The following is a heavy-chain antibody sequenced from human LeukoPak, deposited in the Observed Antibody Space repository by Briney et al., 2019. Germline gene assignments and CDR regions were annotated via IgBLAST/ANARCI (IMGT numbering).Heavy chain of an antibody. Sequence: GGSLRLSCAASGFTFSSYGMSWVRQAPGKGLEWVSAISGSGGSTYYADSVKGRFTISRDNSKNTLYLQMNSLRAEDTAVYYCANIYGSGSYVDYWGQGTLVTVSS. CDR1: GFTFSSYG. D-gene: IGHD3-10*01. CDR2: ISGSGGST. CDR3: ANIYGSGSYVDY. J-gene: IGHJ4*02. V-gene: IGHV3-23*01.